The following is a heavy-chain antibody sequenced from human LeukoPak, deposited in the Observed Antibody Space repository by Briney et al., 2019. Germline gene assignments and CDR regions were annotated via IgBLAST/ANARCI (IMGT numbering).Heavy chain of an antibody. V-gene: IGHV3-21*01. D-gene: IGHD2-15*01. CDR2: ISSSSSYR. CDR3: AKSGLNRFDY. CDR1: GFTFNSYN. Sequence: PGGSLRLSCAVSGFTFNSYNMNWVRQAPGKGLEWVSSISSSSSYRYYADSVKGRFTVSRDNAKNSLYLQMNSLRAEDTAVYYCAKSGLNRFDYWGQGTLVTVSS. J-gene: IGHJ4*02.